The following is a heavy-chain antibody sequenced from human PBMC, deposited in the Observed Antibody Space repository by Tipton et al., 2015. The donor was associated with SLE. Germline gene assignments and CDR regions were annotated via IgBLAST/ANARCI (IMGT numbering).Heavy chain of an antibody. V-gene: IGHV3-33*08. CDR3: SGGTTDSGAGG. J-gene: IGHJ6*02. CDR2: IWYDGSNK. CDR1: GFTFSSYG. D-gene: IGHD2-15*01. Sequence: SLRLSCAASGFTFSSYGMHWVRQAPGKGLEWVAVIWYDGSNKYYADSVKGRFTISRDNSKNTLYLQMTSLRAEDTAVYYCSGGTTDSGAGGWVQGISVSLSS.